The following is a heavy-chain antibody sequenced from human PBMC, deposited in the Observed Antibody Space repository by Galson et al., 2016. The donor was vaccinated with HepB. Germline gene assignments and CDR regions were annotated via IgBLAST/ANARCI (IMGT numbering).Heavy chain of an antibody. D-gene: IGHD3-16*01. V-gene: IGHV3-7*01. J-gene: IGHJ6*02. CDR2: INVDGNEK. CDR3: ARGINFYYYGLAV. Sequence: SLRLACAASKFSFTSFWMTWVRQAPGKGLEWLANINVDGNEKYSVDSVEGRFTISRDNAKNSVYLQMNALRGEDTAVYYCARGINFYYYGLAVWGQGTSVTVSS. CDR1: KFSFTSFW.